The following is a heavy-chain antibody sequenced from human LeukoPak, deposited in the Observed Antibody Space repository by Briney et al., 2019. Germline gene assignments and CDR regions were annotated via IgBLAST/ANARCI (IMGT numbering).Heavy chain of an antibody. CDR2: ISYDGSNK. Sequence: GGSLRLSCAASGFTFSSYAMHWVRQAPGKGLEWVAVISYDGSNKYYADSVKGRFTISRDNSKNTLYLQMNSLRAEDTAVYYCAKDGRYSSSWYLGIYYYYYMDVWGKGTTVTISS. J-gene: IGHJ6*03. CDR3: AKDGRYSSSWYLGIYYYYYMDV. CDR1: GFTFSSYA. V-gene: IGHV3-30*04. D-gene: IGHD6-13*01.